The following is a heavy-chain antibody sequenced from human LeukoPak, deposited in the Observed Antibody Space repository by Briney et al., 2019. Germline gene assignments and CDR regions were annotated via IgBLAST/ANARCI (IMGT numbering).Heavy chain of an antibody. D-gene: IGHD6-19*01. Sequence: PSETLSLTCTVSGGSIISSSYYWGWIRQPPGKGLEWIGSIYYSGNTDYNPSLKSRVTISVETSKNQFSLKLSSVTAADTAVYYCARDDIEVAGTLWFDPWGQGTLVTVSS. V-gene: IGHV4-39*07. CDR2: IYYSGNT. CDR3: ARDDIEVAGTLWFDP. CDR1: GGSIISSSYY. J-gene: IGHJ5*02.